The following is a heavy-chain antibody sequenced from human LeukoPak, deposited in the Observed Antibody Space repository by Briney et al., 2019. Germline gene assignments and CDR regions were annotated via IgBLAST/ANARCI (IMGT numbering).Heavy chain of an antibody. CDR2: ITSGVGIT. V-gene: IGHV3-23*01. J-gene: IGHJ4*02. D-gene: IGHD3-22*01. Sequence: GGSLRLSCAASGFAFSNYGMNWVRQAPGKGLEWVSIITSGVGITYYADSVKGRFTISRDNSKNTLYLQMSSLRAEDTAVYYCAKGDYYDLDYWGQGTLVTVSS. CDR3: AKGDYYDLDY. CDR1: GFAFSNYG.